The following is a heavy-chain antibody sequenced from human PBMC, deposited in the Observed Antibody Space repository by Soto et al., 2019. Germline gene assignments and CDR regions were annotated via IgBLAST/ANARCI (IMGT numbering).Heavy chain of an antibody. CDR3: ARALGTLTKDF. Sequence: PGGSLRLSCKASGFSVSSTYMSWVRQVPGKGLEWVSSLYKNDDTYYAESVRGRFTISRDSSKNSLYLQMSSLSADDTAVYYCARALGTLTKDFWGQGPLVTVSS. CDR1: GFSVSSTY. D-gene: IGHD1-1*01. V-gene: IGHV3-53*01. CDR2: LYKNDDT. J-gene: IGHJ1*01.